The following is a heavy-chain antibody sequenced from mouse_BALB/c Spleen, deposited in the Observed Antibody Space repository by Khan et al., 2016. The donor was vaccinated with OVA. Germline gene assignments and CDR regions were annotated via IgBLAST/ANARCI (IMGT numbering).Heavy chain of an antibody. Sequence: EVQLQESGAELVKPAASLKLSCTASGYNIKDIYIHWVKQRPEKGLERIRRTDPANGNTKYDPKFKGKATITADTSSNTAYLQLSSLTSEDTAVYYCRISTINAWGQGTTLTVSA. V-gene: IGHV14-3*02. J-gene: IGHJ2*01. CDR2: TDPANGNT. CDR3: RISTINA. CDR1: GYNIKDIY.